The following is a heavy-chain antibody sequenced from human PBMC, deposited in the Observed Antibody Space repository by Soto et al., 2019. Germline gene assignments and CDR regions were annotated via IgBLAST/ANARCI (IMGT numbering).Heavy chain of an antibody. Sequence: ASVKVSCKASGYTFTGYYMHWVRQAPGQGLEWMGWINPNSGGTNYAQKFQGWVTMTRDTSISTAYMELSRLRSDDTAVYYCARAPIPDYYDSSGYLPLDYWGQGTLVTVSS. D-gene: IGHD3-22*01. CDR1: GYTFTGYY. CDR3: ARAPIPDYYDSSGYLPLDY. J-gene: IGHJ4*02. CDR2: INPNSGGT. V-gene: IGHV1-2*04.